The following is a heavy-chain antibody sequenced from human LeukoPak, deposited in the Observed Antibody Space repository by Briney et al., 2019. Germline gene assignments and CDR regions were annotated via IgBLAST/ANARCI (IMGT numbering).Heavy chain of an antibody. CDR1: GFTFSSYW. CDR3: ARDVNWGNFDY. V-gene: IGHV3-7*01. CDR2: IKEDGSEK. Sequence: GGSLRLSCAASGFTFSSYWMSWVRQAPGKGLEWVANIKEDGSEKYYVDSMKGRFTISRDNAKNSLYLQMNSLRAEDTAVYYCARDVNWGNFDYWGQGTLITVSS. J-gene: IGHJ4*02. D-gene: IGHD7-27*01.